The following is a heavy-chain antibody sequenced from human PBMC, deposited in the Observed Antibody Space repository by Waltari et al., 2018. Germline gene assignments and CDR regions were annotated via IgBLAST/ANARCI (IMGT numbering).Heavy chain of an antibody. V-gene: IGHV3-30*02. D-gene: IGHD1-7*01. J-gene: IGHJ4*02. CDR3: AKDRRPGTTGYYFDY. CDR1: GFSFSNYD. Sequence: QVQLVESGGGVVQPGGSLRLSCAASGFSFSNYDMHWVRQAPGKGREWVAFMRYDGSNKNYADSVKGRFTVSKDNSKNTLYLQMNSLRTEDTAVYYCAKDRRPGTTGYYFDYWGQGTLVTVSS. CDR2: MRYDGSNK.